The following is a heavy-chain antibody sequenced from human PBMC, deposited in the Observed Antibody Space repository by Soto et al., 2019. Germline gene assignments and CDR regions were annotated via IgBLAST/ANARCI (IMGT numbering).Heavy chain of an antibody. Sequence: SETLSLTCAVSGVSISSGGYSWSWIRQPPGKGLEWIGYIYHSGSTYYTPSLKSRVTISVDRSKNQFSLKLGSVTAADSAVHYCAGVRGPYCGGECYPPAPNWFDPWGQGTLVTV. CDR1: GVSISSGGYS. V-gene: IGHV4-30-2*01. CDR3: AGVRGPYCGGECYPPAPNWFDP. D-gene: IGHD2-21*01. J-gene: IGHJ5*02. CDR2: IYHSGST.